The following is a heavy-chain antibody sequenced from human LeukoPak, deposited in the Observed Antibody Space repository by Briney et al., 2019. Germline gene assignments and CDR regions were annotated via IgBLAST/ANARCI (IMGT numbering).Heavy chain of an antibody. CDR1: GASITSYY. CDR3: ARATTAYCTGGICPNFDY. V-gene: IGHV4-59*01. Sequence: SETLSLTCTVSGASITSYYWSWIRQPPGKELEWIGYIYYSGSTNYNPSLKSRDTISVDMSKNQFSLKLSSVTAADTAVYYCARATTAYCTGGICPNFDYWGQGSLVTVSS. D-gene: IGHD2-8*02. J-gene: IGHJ4*02. CDR2: IYYSGST.